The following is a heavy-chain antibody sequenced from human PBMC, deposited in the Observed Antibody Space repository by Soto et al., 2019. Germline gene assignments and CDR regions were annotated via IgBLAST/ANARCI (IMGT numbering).Heavy chain of an antibody. CDR3: ARNRGYSYGYPYYYYYGMDV. CDR2: INPSGGST. J-gene: IGHJ6*02. D-gene: IGHD5-18*01. Sequence: ASVKVSCKASGYTFTSYYMHWVRQAPGQGLEWMGIINPSGGSTSYAQKFQGRVTITADESTSTAYMELSSLRSEDTAVHYCARNRGYSYGYPYYYYYGMDVWGQGTTVTVSS. V-gene: IGHV1-46*01. CDR1: GYTFTSYY.